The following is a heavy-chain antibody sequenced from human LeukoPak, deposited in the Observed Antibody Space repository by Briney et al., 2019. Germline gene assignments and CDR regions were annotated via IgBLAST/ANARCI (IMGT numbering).Heavy chain of an antibody. V-gene: IGHV4-59*12. CDR1: GGSISSYY. D-gene: IGHD3-9*01. J-gene: IGHJ4*02. CDR3: ARGTYYDILTGYYKPPDY. CDR2: IFYSGST. Sequence: SETLSLTCTVSGGSISSYYWSWIRQPPGKGLEWIGYIFYSGSTNYNPSLKSRVSISVDTSKKQFSLKVSSVTAADTAVYYCARGTYYDILTGYYKPPDYWGQGTLVTVSS.